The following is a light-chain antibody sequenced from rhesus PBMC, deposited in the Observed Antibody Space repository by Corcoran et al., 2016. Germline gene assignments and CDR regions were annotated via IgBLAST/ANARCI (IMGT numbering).Light chain of an antibody. V-gene: IGKV1-44*03. Sequence: DIQMTQSPSSLSASVGDRVTITCRASQTISSYLAWYQQKPGKVPKLLIYAASTLQSGVPSRCSGRGSGTDFTLTISSLQPEDVATYYCQQHNSHPLTFGGGTKVELK. CDR1: QTISSY. CDR2: AAS. J-gene: IGKJ4*01. CDR3: QQHNSHPLT.